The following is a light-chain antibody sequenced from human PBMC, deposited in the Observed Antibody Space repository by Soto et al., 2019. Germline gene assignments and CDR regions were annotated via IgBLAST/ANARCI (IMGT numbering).Light chain of an antibody. CDR2: DVS. J-gene: IGLJ2*01. CDR3: CSYAGSYTSL. CDR1: SSDVGGYNY. Sequence: QSALTQPRSXXXXXXXXXXXXCTGTSSDVGGYNYVSWYQQHPGKAPKLMIYDVSKRPSGVPDRFSGSKSGNTASLTISGLQAEDEADYYCCSYAGSYTSLFGGGTKLTVL. V-gene: IGLV2-11*01.